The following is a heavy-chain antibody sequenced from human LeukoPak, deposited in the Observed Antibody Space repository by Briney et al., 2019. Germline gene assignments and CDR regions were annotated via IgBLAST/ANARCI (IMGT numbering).Heavy chain of an antibody. V-gene: IGHV4-59*01. CDR2: IYYSGST. Sequence: SETLSLTCTVSGGSIGSYYWSWIRQPPGKGLEWIGYIYYSGSTNYNPSLKSRVTISVDTSKNQFSLKLSSVTAADTAVYYCARGSGWYPIWGPGTTVTVSS. J-gene: IGHJ3*02. CDR1: GGSIGSYY. D-gene: IGHD6-19*01. CDR3: ARGSGWYPI.